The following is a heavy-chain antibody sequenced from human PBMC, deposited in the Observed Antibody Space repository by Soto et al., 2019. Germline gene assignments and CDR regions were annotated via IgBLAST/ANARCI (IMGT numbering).Heavy chain of an antibody. CDR1: RGYVNHFH. CDR2: IFPHGNT. J-gene: IGHJ5*02. CDR3: VREGTQSAYNVAIGVQLSSFDR. V-gene: IGHV4-4*07. D-gene: IGHD5-18*01. Sequence: PSETLSLTCTVSRGYVNHFHWSWVRQPAGKGLEWIGRIFPHGNTDYCPSSKSRVTLSVDTSQNTIFLNLTSVTAADMAVFFCVREGTQSAYNVAIGVQLSSFDRWGQGRPVTGSS.